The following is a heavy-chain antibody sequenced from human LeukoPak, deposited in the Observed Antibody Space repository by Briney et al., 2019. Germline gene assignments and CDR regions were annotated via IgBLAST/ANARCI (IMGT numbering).Heavy chain of an antibody. CDR3: ARNRGRSAFDI. V-gene: IGHV3-20*01. J-gene: IGHJ3*02. CDR2: INWNGGSA. D-gene: IGHD2-15*01. Sequence: GGSLRLSCAASGFTFDDYGMSWVRQAPGKGLEWVSGINWNGGSAGYADSVKGRFTISRDNAKNSLYLQMNSLRAEDTALYHCARNRGRSAFDIWGQGTMVTVSS. CDR1: GFTFDDYG.